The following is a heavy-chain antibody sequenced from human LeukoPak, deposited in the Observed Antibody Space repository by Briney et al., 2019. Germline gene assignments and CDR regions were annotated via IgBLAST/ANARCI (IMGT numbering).Heavy chain of an antibody. CDR1: GGSISSYY. Sequence: MASETLSLTCTVSGGSISSYYWSWIRQPPGKGLEWIGYIYYSGSTNYNPSLKSRVTISVDTSKNQFSLKLSSVTAADAVVYYCARGIVGASDGFDYWGQGTLVTVSS. CDR3: ARGIVGASDGFDY. J-gene: IGHJ4*02. V-gene: IGHV4-59*01. CDR2: IYYSGST. D-gene: IGHD1-26*01.